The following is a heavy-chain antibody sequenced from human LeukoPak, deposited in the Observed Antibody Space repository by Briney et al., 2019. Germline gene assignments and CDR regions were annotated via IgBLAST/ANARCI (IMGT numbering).Heavy chain of an antibody. Sequence: SQTLSLTXTVSGGSISSGSYYWSWIRQPAGKGLEWIGRIYTSGSTNYNPSLKSRVTISVDTSKNQFSLKLSSVTAADTAVYYCARVFHDYSNYVFDYWGQGTLVTVSS. CDR1: GGSISSGSYY. CDR2: IYTSGST. J-gene: IGHJ4*02. V-gene: IGHV4-61*02. D-gene: IGHD4-11*01. CDR3: ARVFHDYSNYVFDY.